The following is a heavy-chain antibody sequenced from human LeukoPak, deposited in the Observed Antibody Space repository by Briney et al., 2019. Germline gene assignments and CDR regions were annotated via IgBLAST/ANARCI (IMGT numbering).Heavy chain of an antibody. CDR3: ARQGFGELYGYYYMDV. Sequence: ASVKVSCKASGYTFTSYDINWVRQATGQGLEWMGWMNPNSGNTGYAQKFQGRVTMTRNTSISTAYMELSSLRSEDTAVYYCARQGFGELYGYYYMDVWGKGTTVTISS. J-gene: IGHJ6*03. CDR1: GYTFTSYD. D-gene: IGHD3-10*01. V-gene: IGHV1-8*01. CDR2: MNPNSGNT.